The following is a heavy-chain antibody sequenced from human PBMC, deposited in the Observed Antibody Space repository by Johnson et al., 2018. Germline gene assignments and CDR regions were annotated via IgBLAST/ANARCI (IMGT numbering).Heavy chain of an antibody. D-gene: IGHD2-2*02. CDR1: GGSISSYY. Sequence: QVQLQESGPGLVKPSETLSLTCTVSGGSISSYYWSWIRQPPGKGLAWIGYIYYSGSTNYHPSLKSRVTISVDTSKNQFSLKLSSVTAADTAVYYCARDKGYCSSTSCYIDYYYYGMDVWGQGTTVTVSS. CDR3: ARDKGYCSSTSCYIDYYYYGMDV. V-gene: IGHV4-59*01. CDR2: IYYSGST. J-gene: IGHJ6*02.